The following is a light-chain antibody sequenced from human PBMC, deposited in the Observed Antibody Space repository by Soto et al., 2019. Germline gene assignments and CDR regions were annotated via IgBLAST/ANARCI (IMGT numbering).Light chain of an antibody. Sequence: EIVMTQSPATLSVSPGERATLCCRASQSVSSNLAWYQQKPGQAPRLLIYGASTRATGIPARFSGSGSGTEFTLTIRSLQSEDFAVYSCQQYNNWPQTVGQGTTVDTK. CDR3: QQYNNWPQT. CDR2: GAS. CDR1: QSVSSN. J-gene: IGKJ1*01. V-gene: IGKV3-15*01.